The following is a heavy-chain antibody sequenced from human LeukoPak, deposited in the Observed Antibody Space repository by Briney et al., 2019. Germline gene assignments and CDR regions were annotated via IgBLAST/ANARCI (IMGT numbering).Heavy chain of an antibody. Sequence: GGSLRLSCTASGFTFDNYAMHWVRQAPGKGLEWVSLISGGGSSTSYADSVKGRFTTSRDNNKGSLYLQMNSLTTEDTALYYCAKVLGSSSWYSLGSWGQGTLVTVSS. CDR1: GFTFDNYA. J-gene: IGHJ5*02. V-gene: IGHV3-43*02. D-gene: IGHD6-13*01. CDR2: ISGGGSST. CDR3: AKVLGSSSWYSLGS.